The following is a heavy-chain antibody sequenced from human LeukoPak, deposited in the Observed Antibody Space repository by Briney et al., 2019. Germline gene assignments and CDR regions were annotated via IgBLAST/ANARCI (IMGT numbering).Heavy chain of an antibody. D-gene: IGHD4-17*01. Sequence: SETLSLTCSVSGGSISGHYWSWIRQPPGKGLEWIGYIYYSGSTKYNPSLKSRVTISVDTSKNQFSLKLSSVTAADTAVYYCARGGTTVTPGLLWFDPWGQGTLVTVSS. J-gene: IGHJ5*02. CDR2: IYYSGST. V-gene: IGHV4-59*11. CDR3: ARGGTTVTPGLLWFDP. CDR1: GGSISGHY.